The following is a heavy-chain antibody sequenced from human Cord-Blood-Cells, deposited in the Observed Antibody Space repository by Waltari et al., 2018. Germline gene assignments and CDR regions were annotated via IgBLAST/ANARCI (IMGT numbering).Heavy chain of an antibody. D-gene: IGHD3-16*02. V-gene: IGHV1-69*01. J-gene: IGHJ5*02. CDR1: GGTFSSYA. CDR3: AREPYDYVWGSYRGCDP. Sequence: QMQLVQSGAEVKKPGSSVKVSCKASGGTFSSYAISWVRQAPGQGLEWRGGIIPIFGTANYAQKFQGRVTITADESTSTAYMELSSLRSEDTAVYYCAREPYDYVWGSYRGCDPWGQGTLVTVAS. CDR2: IIPIFGTA.